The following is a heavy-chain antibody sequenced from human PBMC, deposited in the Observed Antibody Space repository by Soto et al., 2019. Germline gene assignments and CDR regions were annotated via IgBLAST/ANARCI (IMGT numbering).Heavy chain of an antibody. D-gene: IGHD3-10*01. J-gene: IGHJ4*02. V-gene: IGHV3-23*01. Sequence: EVQLLESGGGLVQPGGSLRLSCAASGFTFSSYAMSWVRQAPGKGLEWVSAISGSGGSTYYADSVKGRFTISRDNSKNTLYRQMNSLRAEDTAVYYCANTSIYYGSGSWPNYWGQGTLVTVSS. CDR1: GFTFSSYA. CDR3: ANTSIYYGSGSWPNY. CDR2: ISGSGGST.